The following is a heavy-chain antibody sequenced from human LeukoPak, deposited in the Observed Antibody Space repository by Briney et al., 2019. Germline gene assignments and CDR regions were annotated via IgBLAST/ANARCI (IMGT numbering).Heavy chain of an antibody. CDR1: GFTFSSYE. CDR3: ARDRDGYNGVDAFDI. V-gene: IGHV3-48*03. D-gene: IGHD5-24*01. Sequence: GGSLRLSCAASGFTFSSYEMNWVRQAPGKGLEWVSYISSSGSTIYYADSVKGRFTISRDNAKNSLYLQMNSLRAEDTAVYYCARDRDGYNGVDAFDIWGQGTMVTVSS. J-gene: IGHJ3*02. CDR2: ISSSGSTI.